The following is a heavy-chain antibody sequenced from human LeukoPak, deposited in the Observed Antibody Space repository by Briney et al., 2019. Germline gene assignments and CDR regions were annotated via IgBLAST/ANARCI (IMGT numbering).Heavy chain of an antibody. CDR2: IYYSGST. J-gene: IGHJ4*02. D-gene: IGHD5-12*01. V-gene: IGHV4-39*01. CDR1: GGSISSSSYF. CDR3: ARHGGLKYGGCEKRFDY. Sequence: PSETLSLTCTVSGGSISSSSYFWGWIRQAPGKGLEWIGSIYYSGSTYYNPSLESRVTISVDTSKNQFSLKLNSVTAADTAVYYCARHGGLKYGGCEKRFDYWGQGTLVTVSS.